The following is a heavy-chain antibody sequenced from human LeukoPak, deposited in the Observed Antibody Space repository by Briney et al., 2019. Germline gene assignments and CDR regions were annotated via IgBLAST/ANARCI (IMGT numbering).Heavy chain of an antibody. CDR2: INPSGGST. D-gene: IGHD6-13*01. CDR1: GYTFTSYY. Sequence: ASVKVSCKASGYTFTSYYMHWVRQAPGQGLEWMGIINPSGGSTSYAQKFQGRVTMTRDTSTSTVYMELSSLRSEDTAVYYCARPQGIAAADPNRDYYYYGMDVWGQGTTVTVSS. V-gene: IGHV1-46*01. CDR3: ARPQGIAAADPNRDYYYYGMDV. J-gene: IGHJ6*02.